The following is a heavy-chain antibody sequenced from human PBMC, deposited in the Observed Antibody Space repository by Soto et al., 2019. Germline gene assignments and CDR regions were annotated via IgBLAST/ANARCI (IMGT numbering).Heavy chain of an antibody. CDR1: GFTFSSYG. D-gene: IGHD3-9*01. Sequence: QVQLVESGGGVVQPGRSLRLSCAASGFTFSSYGMHWVRQAPGKGLEWVAVIWYDGSNKYYADYVKGRFTISRDNSKNTVYLQMNSLRAEDTAVYYCARAGLRYFDWSYFDYWGQGTLVTVSS. CDR2: IWYDGSNK. V-gene: IGHV3-33*01. J-gene: IGHJ4*02. CDR3: ARAGLRYFDWSYFDY.